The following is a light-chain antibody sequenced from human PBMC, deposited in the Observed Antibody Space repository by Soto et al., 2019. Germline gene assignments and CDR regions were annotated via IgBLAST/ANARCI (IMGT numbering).Light chain of an antibody. CDR2: AAS. Sequence: DIQMTQSPSTLSATAGDRVTITCRASQSISAWLAWYQQKPGKVPKLLIYAASTLLSGVPSRFSGSGSGTDFTLTISSLQPEDVATYYCQKYDTAPLTFGQGTKVDIK. CDR3: QKYDTAPLT. CDR1: QSISAW. J-gene: IGKJ1*01. V-gene: IGKV1-27*01.